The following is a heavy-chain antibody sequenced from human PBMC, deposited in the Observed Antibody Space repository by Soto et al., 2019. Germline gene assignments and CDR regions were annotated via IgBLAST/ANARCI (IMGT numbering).Heavy chain of an antibody. Sequence: GGSLRLSCAASGFTFSSYGMHWVRQAPGKGLEWVAVICYDGSNKYFADSVKGRFTISRDNSKNTLYLQMNSLRAEDTAVYYCSSNKGGYDFWSGYYRKAFDIWGQGTMVTVSS. J-gene: IGHJ3*02. CDR2: ICYDGSNK. CDR1: GFTFSSYG. D-gene: IGHD3-3*01. CDR3: SSNKGGYDFWSGYYRKAFDI. V-gene: IGHV3-33*01.